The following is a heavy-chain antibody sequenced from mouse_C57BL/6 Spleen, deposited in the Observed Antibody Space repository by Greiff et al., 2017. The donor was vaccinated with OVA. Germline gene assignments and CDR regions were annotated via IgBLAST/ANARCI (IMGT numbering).Heavy chain of an antibody. D-gene: IGHD1-1*01. Sequence: EVKLMESGEGLVKPGGSLKLSCAASGFTFSSYAMSWVRQTPEKRLEWVAYISSGGDYIYYADTVKGRFTISRDNARNTLYLQMSSLKSEDTAMYYCTRERGYYGSSPRDYFDYWGQGTTLTVSS. CDR2: ISSGGDYI. J-gene: IGHJ2*01. CDR1: GFTFSSYA. CDR3: TRERGYYGSSPRDYFDY. V-gene: IGHV5-9-1*02.